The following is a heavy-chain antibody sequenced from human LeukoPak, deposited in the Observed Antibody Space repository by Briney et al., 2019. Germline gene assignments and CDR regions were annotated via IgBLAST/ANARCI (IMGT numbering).Heavy chain of an antibody. Sequence: GGSLRLSCAASGFTFSSYGMHWVRPAPGKGLEWVAVISYDGSNKYYADSVKGRFTISRDNSKNTLYLQMNSLRAEDTAVYYCAKVAVAGKENWFDPWGQGTLVTVSS. J-gene: IGHJ5*02. D-gene: IGHD6-19*01. V-gene: IGHV3-30*18. CDR1: GFTFSSYG. CDR2: ISYDGSNK. CDR3: AKVAVAGKENWFDP.